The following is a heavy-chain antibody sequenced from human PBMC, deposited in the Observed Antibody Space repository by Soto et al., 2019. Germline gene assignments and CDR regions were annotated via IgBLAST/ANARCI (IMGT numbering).Heavy chain of an antibody. D-gene: IGHD1-1*01. J-gene: IGHJ4*02. CDR2: INPSGGST. Sequence: ASVKVSCKASGYTFTSYYIQWVRQAPGQGLEWMGIINPSGGSTNYAHKFQGRVTMTRDTSTSTVYMELSSLRSEDTAIYYCSRGYPPRDQLGNLPGAFWGQGTLVTVSS. CDR1: GYTFTSYY. CDR3: SRGYPPRDQLGNLPGAF. V-gene: IGHV1-46*03.